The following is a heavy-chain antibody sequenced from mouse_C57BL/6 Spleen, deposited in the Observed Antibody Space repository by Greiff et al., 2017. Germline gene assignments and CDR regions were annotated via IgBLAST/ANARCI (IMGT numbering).Heavy chain of an antibody. D-gene: IGHD2-1*01. CDR3: ARSGPLYYGNSWFAY. V-gene: IGHV1-18*01. CDR1: GYTFTDYN. J-gene: IGHJ3*01. CDR2: INPNNGGT. Sequence: VQLQQSGPELVKPGASVKIPCKASGYTFTDYNMDWVKQSHGKSLEWIGDINPNNGGTIYNQKFKGKATLTVDKSSSTAYMELRSLTSEDTAVYYGARSGPLYYGNSWFAYWGQGTLVTVSA.